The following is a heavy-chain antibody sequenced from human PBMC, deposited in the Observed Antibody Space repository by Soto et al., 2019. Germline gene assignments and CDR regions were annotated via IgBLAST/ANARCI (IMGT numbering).Heavy chain of an antibody. J-gene: IGHJ4*02. CDR2: INAGNGNT. CDR1: GYTFTSYA. D-gene: IGHD2-2*01. Sequence: ASVNVSCKDSGYTFTSYAMHWVRQAPGQRLEWMGWINAGNGNTKYSQKFQGRVTTTRDTSASTAYMELSSLRSEDTAVYYCAGGRIVVVPAAMVDFAYWGQGTLATVSS. CDR3: AGGRIVVVPAAMVDFAY. V-gene: IGHV1-3*01.